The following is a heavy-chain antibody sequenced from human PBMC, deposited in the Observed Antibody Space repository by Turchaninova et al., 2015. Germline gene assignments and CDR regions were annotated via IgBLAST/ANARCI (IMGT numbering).Heavy chain of an antibody. Sequence: QVQLQRSGPGLVEPSPPRPPPSPTARDTVSSNTAACNWIRQSPSRGLEWLGRTYYRSKWYNDYAVSVKSRITITPDTSKNQFSLHLNSVTPEDTAVYSCARGTPGPEFYYGLDVWGQGTTVTVSS. J-gene: IGHJ6*02. CDR1: RDTVSSNTAA. V-gene: IGHV6-1*01. D-gene: IGHD1-14*01. CDR2: TYYRSKWYN. CDR3: ARGTPGPEFYYGLDV.